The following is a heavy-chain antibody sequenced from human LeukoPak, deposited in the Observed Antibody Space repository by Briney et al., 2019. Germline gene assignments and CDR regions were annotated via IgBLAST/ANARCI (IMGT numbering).Heavy chain of an antibody. V-gene: IGHV4-39*01. D-gene: IGHD1-1*01. Sequence: PSETLSLTCTVSGGSISSSSDYWGWIRQPTGMGLEWIGSIYNNGRTYTNPSIKSRTTITVNKTKNPFSLKLSSVTAADTAMYFCARHRWDGTYNFDFWGQGTLVPVSS. CDR2: IYNNGRT. J-gene: IGHJ4*02. CDR1: GGSISSSSDY. CDR3: ARHRWDGTYNFDF.